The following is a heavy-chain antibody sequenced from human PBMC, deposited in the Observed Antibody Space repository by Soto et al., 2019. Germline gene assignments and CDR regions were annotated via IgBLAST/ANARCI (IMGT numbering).Heavy chain of an antibody. CDR1: GFTFSSYA. CDR3: AKVEGDYDFRSGYYYY. Sequence: GGSLRLSCAASGFTFSSYAMSWVRQAPGKGLEWVSAISGSGGSTYYADSVKGRFTISRDNSKNTLYLQMNSLRAEDTAVYYCAKVEGDYDFRSGYYYYWGQGTLVTVS. CDR2: ISGSGGST. V-gene: IGHV3-23*01. D-gene: IGHD3-3*01. J-gene: IGHJ4*02.